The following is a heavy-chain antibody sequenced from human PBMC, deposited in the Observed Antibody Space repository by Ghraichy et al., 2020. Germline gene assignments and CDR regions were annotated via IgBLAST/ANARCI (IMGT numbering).Heavy chain of an antibody. J-gene: IGHJ5*02. CDR2: VYSSGSP. CDR1: GGSISSGSYY. D-gene: IGHD1-1*01. Sequence: SETLSLTCTVSGGSISSGSYYWSWIRQPAGKGLEWIGRVYSSGSPNYNPSLRGRVSITVDTSKNQFSLRLRSVTAADTAVYYCARWNDGESWYNWFDPWGQGILVTVSS. V-gene: IGHV4-61*02. CDR3: ARWNDGESWYNWFDP.